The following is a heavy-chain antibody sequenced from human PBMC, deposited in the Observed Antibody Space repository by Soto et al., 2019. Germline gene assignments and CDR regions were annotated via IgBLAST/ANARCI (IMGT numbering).Heavy chain of an antibody. CDR1: VFTFSSYA. D-gene: IGHD3-22*01. CDR3: ARVLFPYYYDSSGLHAFDI. CDR2: ISYDGSNK. Sequence: PGGPLRLSCGAPVFTFSSYAMHWVRQAPGKGLEWVAVISYDGSNKYYADSVKGRFTISRDNSKNTLYLQMNSLRAEDTAVYYCARVLFPYYYDSSGLHAFDIWGQGTMVTVSS. J-gene: IGHJ3*02. V-gene: IGHV3-30-3*01.